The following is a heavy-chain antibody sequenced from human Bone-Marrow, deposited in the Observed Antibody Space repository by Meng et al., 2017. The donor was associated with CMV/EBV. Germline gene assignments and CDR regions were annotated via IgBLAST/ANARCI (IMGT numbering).Heavy chain of an antibody. CDR3: ATVADFWSGYLSQIPTYGMDV. CDR2: IYYSGST. V-gene: IGHV4-59*01. J-gene: IGHJ6*02. CDR1: GGSISSYY. Sequence: SETLSLTCTVSGGSISSYYWSWIRQPPGKGLEWIGYIYYSGSTNYNPSLKSRVTISVDTSKNQFSLKLSSVTAADTAVYYCATVADFWSGYLSQIPTYGMDVWGQGTTVTVSS. D-gene: IGHD3-3*01.